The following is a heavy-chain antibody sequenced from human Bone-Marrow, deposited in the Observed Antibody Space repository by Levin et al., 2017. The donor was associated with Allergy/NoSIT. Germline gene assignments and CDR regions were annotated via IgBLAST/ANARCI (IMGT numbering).Heavy chain of an antibody. CDR3: AKDVRGGCGGDSCNY. V-gene: IGHV3-23*01. CDR1: GFTFNLYA. Sequence: GESLKISCAASGFTFNLYAMTWVRLAPGKGLEWVSSINDRGSRTDYADSVKGRFTISRDNSKNALYLQMNNLRVEDTATYFCAKDVRGGCGGDSCNYWGQGTLVTVSS. CDR2: INDRGSRT. D-gene: IGHD2-21*01. J-gene: IGHJ4*02.